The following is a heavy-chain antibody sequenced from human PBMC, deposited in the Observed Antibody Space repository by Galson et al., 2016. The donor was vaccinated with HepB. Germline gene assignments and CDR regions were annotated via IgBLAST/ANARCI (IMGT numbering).Heavy chain of an antibody. CDR3: ARRHEYCPSVGCSVDY. V-gene: IGHV3-30*03. Sequence: SLRLSCAASGFTFSGYGMHWVRQAPGKGLEWLAADSMDGRRKFYADSVKGRFTISRDNSNNMLFLQMSSLRTDDTAIYSCARRHEYCPSVGCSVDYWGQGTLVSVSS. CDR1: GFTFSGYG. CDR2: DSMDGRRK. D-gene: IGHD2/OR15-2a*01. J-gene: IGHJ4*02.